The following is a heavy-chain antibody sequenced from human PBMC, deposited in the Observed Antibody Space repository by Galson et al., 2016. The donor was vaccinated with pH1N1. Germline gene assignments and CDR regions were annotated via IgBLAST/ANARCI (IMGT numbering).Heavy chain of an antibody. V-gene: IGHV1-8*01. Sequence: SVKVSCKASGYTLTSYDINWVRQATGQGLEWMGWMNPNNGNADYAPKFQGRVTLTRNASIHTAYMGLSSLTSEDTAVYYCARGPVYWYFDLWGRGTPFIVSS. CDR3: ARGPVYWYFDL. CDR2: MNPNNGNA. J-gene: IGHJ2*01. CDR1: GYTLTSYD.